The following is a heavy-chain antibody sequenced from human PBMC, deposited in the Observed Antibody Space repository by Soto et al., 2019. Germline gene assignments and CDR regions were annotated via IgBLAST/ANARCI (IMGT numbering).Heavy chain of an antibody. Sequence: QITLKESGPSLVKPTQTLTLTCTFSGFSLSTGGVGVGWIRQPPGKALEWLALIYWDDDKRYSPSLRRRLTVTKDTSNIHLVLTLTNMDPVATATYYCPRSRCGGDCLPSYSPHYYYGMDVWGQGTTVTVSS. J-gene: IGHJ6*02. D-gene: IGHD2-21*02. CDR1: GFSLSTGGVG. V-gene: IGHV2-5*02. CDR2: IYWDDDK. CDR3: PRSRCGGDCLPSYSPHYYYGMDV.